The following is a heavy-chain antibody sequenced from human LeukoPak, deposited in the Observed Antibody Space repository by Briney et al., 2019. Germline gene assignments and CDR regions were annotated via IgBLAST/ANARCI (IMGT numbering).Heavy chain of an antibody. J-gene: IGHJ4*02. V-gene: IGHV1-2*02. D-gene: IGHD3-22*01. Sequence: ASVKVSCKASGYTFTGYYMNWVRQAPGQGLEWMGWINPNSGGTNYAQKFQGRVTMTRDTSISTAYMELSRLRSDDTAVYYCAREIVVVTPAGDYWGQGTLVTVSS. CDR2: INPNSGGT. CDR3: AREIVVVTPAGDY. CDR1: GYTFTGYY.